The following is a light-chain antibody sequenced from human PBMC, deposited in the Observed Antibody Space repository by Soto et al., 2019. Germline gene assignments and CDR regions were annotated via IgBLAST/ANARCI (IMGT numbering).Light chain of an antibody. CDR2: SVS. J-gene: IGKJ3*01. V-gene: IGKV1-5*01. CDR3: QQYNSYLS. CDR1: QRVYNW. Sequence: IEMTQYPSTVSASVGARVTITCRASQRVYNWLAWYQQKPGKAPKLLISSVSTLESGVPQRFSGSGSGTEFTLAISSLQPEDLGTYYCQQYNSYLSFGPGTKVEI.